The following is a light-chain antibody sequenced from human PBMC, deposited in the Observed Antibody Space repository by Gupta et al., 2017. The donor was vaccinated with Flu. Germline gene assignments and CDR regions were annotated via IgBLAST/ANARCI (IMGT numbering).Light chain of an antibody. V-gene: IGLV3-1*01. CDR2: QDS. CDR1: KLGDKY. J-gene: IGLJ1*01. CDR3: QAWDSSTANV. Sequence: SYELTQPPSVSVSPGQTASITCSGDKLGDKYACWYQQKPGQSPVLVIYQDSKRPSGIPERFSGSNSGNIATLTISGTQAMDEADYYCQAWDSSTANVFGTGTKVTVL.